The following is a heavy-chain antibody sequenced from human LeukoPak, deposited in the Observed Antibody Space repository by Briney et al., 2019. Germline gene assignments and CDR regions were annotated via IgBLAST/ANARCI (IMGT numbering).Heavy chain of an antibody. CDR3: ARHALGQRGDGYTYDY. Sequence: PSETLSLTCTVSGGSISSYYWSWIRQPPGKGLEWIGYIYYSGSTNYNPSLKSRVTISVDTSKNQFSLKLSSVTAADTAVYYCARHALGQRGDGYTYDYWGQGTLVTVSS. V-gene: IGHV4-59*08. J-gene: IGHJ4*02. CDR1: GGSISSYY. D-gene: IGHD5-24*01. CDR2: IYYSGST.